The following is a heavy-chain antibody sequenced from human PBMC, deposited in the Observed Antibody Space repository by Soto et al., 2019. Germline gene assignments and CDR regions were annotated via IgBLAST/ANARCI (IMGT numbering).Heavy chain of an antibody. CDR2: IYYSGST. CDR3: ARGIYYDSSGYYLTSYWYFDL. D-gene: IGHD3-22*01. V-gene: IGHV4-31*03. CDR1: GGSISSGGYY. J-gene: IGHJ2*01. Sequence: QVQLQESGPGLVKPSQTLSLTCTVSGGSISSGGYYWSWIRQHPGKGLEWSGYIYYSGSTYYNPSLKSRVTISVDTSKNQFSLKLSSVTAADTAVYYCARGIYYDSSGYYLTSYWYFDLWGRGTLVTVSS.